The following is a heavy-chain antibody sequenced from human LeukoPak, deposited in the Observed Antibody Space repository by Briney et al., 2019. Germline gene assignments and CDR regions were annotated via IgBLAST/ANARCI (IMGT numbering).Heavy chain of an antibody. CDR1: GFTFDDYG. J-gene: IGHJ4*02. CDR2: INWNGGST. V-gene: IGHV3-20*04. CDR3: ARDRGDIVGARGLFDY. Sequence: GRSLRLSCAASGFTFDDYGMSWVRPAPGKGLEWVSGINWNGGSTGYADSVKGRFTISRDNAKNSLYLQMNSLRAEDTALYYCARDRGDIVGARGLFDYWGQGTLVTVSS. D-gene: IGHD1-26*01.